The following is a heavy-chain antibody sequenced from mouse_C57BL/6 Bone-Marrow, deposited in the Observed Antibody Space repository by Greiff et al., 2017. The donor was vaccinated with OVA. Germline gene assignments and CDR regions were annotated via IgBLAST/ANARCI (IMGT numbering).Heavy chain of an antibody. CDR1: GYSITSGYY. CDR2: ISYDGSN. CDR3: ARSLILRLYAMDY. Sequence: EVQLQESGPGLVKPSQSLSLTCSVTGYSITSGYYWNWIRQFPGNKLEWMGYISYDGSNNYNPSLKNRISITRDTSKNQFFLKLNSVTTEDTATYYCARSLILRLYAMDYWGQGTSVTVSS. J-gene: IGHJ4*01. V-gene: IGHV3-6*01. D-gene: IGHD1-2*01.